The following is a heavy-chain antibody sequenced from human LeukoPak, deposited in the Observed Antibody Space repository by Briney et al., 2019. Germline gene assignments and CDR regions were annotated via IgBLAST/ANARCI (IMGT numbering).Heavy chain of an antibody. V-gene: IGHV3-48*01. CDR1: GFTVSNNY. Sequence: GGSLRLSCVVSGFTVSNNYMSWVRQAPRKGLEWVSYINVVNGAIYYADSVKGRFTISGDIATNSVYLQMNSLRAEDTALYYCVRDGNRGYDMDVWGQGTAVTVSS. D-gene: IGHD3-10*01. CDR2: INVVNGAI. CDR3: VRDGNRGYDMDV. J-gene: IGHJ6*02.